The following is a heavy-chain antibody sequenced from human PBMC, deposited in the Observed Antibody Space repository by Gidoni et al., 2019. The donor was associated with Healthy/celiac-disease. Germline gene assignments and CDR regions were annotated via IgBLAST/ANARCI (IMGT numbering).Heavy chain of an antibody. CDR1: GYTFTSYY. CDR2: INPSGGST. D-gene: IGHD3-16*02. J-gene: IGHJ6*02. V-gene: IGHV1-46*01. Sequence: QVQLVQSGAEVKKPGASVKVSCKASGYTFTSYYMHWVRQAPGQGLEGMGIINPSGGSTSYAQKFQGRVTMTRDTSTSTVYMELSSLRSEDTAVYYCARDPREGVMITFGGVIVNGMDVWGQGTTVTVSS. CDR3: ARDPREGVMITFGGVIVNGMDV.